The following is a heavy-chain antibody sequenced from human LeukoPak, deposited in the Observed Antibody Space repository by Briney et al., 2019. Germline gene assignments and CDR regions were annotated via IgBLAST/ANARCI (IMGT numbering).Heavy chain of an antibody. V-gene: IGHV4-30-2*01. CDR2: IYHSGST. Sequence: SETLSLTCAVSGGSISSGGYSWSWIRQPPGKGLEWIGYIYHSGSTYYNPSLKSRVTISVDRSKNQFSLKLSSVTAADTALYYCARVRGYCTNGVCRGSTYYFDYWSQGTLVTVSS. J-gene: IGHJ4*02. CDR1: GGSISSGGYS. D-gene: IGHD2-8*01. CDR3: ARVRGYCTNGVCRGSTYYFDY.